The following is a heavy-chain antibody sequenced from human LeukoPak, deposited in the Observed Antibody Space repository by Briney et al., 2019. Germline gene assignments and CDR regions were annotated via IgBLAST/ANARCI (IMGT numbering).Heavy chain of an antibody. J-gene: IGHJ4*02. CDR3: ARDLLGDNWNDRGVFDY. D-gene: IGHD1-1*01. V-gene: IGHV3-48*03. CDR1: GVTFSSYE. CDR2: ISSSGSTI. Sequence: AESLRLSCAASGVTFSSYEMNWVRQAPGKGLEWVSYISSSGSTIYYADSVKGRFTISRDNAKNSLYLQMNSLRAEDTAVYYCARDLLGDNWNDRGVFDYWGQGTLVTVSS.